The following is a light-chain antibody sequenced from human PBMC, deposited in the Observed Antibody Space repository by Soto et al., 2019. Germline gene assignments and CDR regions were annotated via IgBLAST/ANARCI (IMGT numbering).Light chain of an antibody. CDR2: EVS. CDR3: TSFTSSTTYV. J-gene: IGLJ1*01. V-gene: IGLV2-14*01. CDR1: SSDVGGYNY. Sequence: QSVLTQPASVSGSPGQSITISCTGTSSDVGGYNYVCWYQHHPSKAPKLTISEVSNRPSGVSDRFSGSKSGNTASLTISGLQPEDEADYYCTSFTSSTTYVFGTGTKVTVL.